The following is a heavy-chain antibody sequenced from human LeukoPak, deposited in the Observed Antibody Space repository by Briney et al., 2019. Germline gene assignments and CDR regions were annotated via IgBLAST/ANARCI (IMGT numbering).Heavy chain of an antibody. J-gene: IGHJ4*02. V-gene: IGHV4-31*03. CDR3: ASRDYRRTLDY. CDR1: GGSISSGGYY. D-gene: IGHD5-12*01. CDR2: IYYSGST. Sequence: SQTLSLTCTVSGGSISSGGYYWSWIRQHPGKGLEWIGYIYYSGSTYYNPSLKSRVTISVDTSKNQFSLKLSSVTAADTAVYYCASRDYRRTLDYWGQGTLVTVSS.